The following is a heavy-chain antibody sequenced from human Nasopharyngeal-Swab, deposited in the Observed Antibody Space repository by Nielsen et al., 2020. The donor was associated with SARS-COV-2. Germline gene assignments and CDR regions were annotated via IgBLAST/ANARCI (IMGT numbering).Heavy chain of an antibody. CDR2: IIPIFGTA. Sequence: WERQARGQGLKWIGGIIPIFGTANYAQKFQGRVTITADETTSTAYMDLSSLRSEDTAVYYCARGTSSGYYLYAFDIWGQGTMVTVSS. D-gene: IGHD3-22*01. CDR3: ARGTSSGYYLYAFDI. V-gene: IGHV1-69*01. J-gene: IGHJ3*02.